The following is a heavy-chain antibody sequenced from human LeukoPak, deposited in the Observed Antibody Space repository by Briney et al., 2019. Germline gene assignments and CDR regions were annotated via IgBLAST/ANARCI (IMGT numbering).Heavy chain of an antibody. D-gene: IGHD3-22*01. Sequence: QTGGSLRLSCAASKFTFSSYGMHWVRQAPGKGLEWVAFIRYDGSNKYYADSVKGRFTISRDNSKNTLYLQMNSLRAEDTAVYYCAKLEMWGYYDSSGYYRGSQWFDPWGQGTLVTVSS. V-gene: IGHV3-30*02. CDR1: KFTFSSYG. CDR3: AKLEMWGYYDSSGYYRGSQWFDP. CDR2: IRYDGSNK. J-gene: IGHJ5*02.